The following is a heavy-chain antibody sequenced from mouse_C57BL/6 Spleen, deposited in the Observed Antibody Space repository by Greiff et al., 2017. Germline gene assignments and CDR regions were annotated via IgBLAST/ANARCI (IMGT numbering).Heavy chain of an antibody. D-gene: IGHD1-1*01. V-gene: IGHV1-69*01. CDR1: GYTFTSYW. CDR2: IDPSDSYT. J-gene: IGHJ2*01. Sequence: VQLQQPGAELVMPGASVKLSCKASGYTFTSYWMHWVKQRPGQGLEWIGEIDPSDSYTNYNHTFKGKSTLTVDNSSITAYMQLSILPSEVSSFYYCAISYYDSSPYGDDWGQGTTLTVSS. CDR3: AISYYDSSPYGDD.